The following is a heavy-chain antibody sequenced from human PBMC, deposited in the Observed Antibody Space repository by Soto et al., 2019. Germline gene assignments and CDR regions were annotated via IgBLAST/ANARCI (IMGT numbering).Heavy chain of an antibody. CDR1: GFTFSSYS. J-gene: IGHJ3*02. V-gene: IGHV3-21*01. CDR2: ISSSSSYI. D-gene: IGHD6-19*01. CDR3: ARDTSQYSSGWDDAFDI. Sequence: GGSLRLSCAASGFTFSSYSMNWVRQAPGKGLEWVSSISSSSSYIYYADSVKGRFTISRDNAKNSLYLQMNSLRAEDTAVYYCARDTSQYSSGWDDAFDIWGQGTMVNVSS.